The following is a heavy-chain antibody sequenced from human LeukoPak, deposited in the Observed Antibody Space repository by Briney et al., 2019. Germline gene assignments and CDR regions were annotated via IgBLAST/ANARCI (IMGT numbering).Heavy chain of an antibody. V-gene: IGHV3-48*02. CDR1: GFTFSGYS. D-gene: IGHD6-13*01. Sequence: QPGGSLRLSCAASGFTFSGYSMIWVRQAPGKGLEWVSYIASSGGTYFYTDSVKGRFTISRDNAKNSLYPQMNSLRDEDTAVYYCARDGSSWSNWLDSWGQGTLVTVSS. J-gene: IGHJ5*01. CDR3: ARDGSSWSNWLDS. CDR2: IASSGGTY.